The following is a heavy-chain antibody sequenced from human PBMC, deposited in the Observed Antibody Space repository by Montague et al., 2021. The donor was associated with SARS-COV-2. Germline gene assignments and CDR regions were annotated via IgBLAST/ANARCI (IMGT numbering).Heavy chain of an antibody. D-gene: IGHD6-19*01. J-gene: IGHJ4*02. CDR3: ATGPPSGLSVAGFDY. CDR2: IYHSGST. Sequence: SETLSLTCGVSGGSISSSHWGNWVRQPPGKGLEWIGEIYHSGSTNYNPSLKNRVIISIDKSKNQFSLKLSSVTAADTAVYYCATGPPSGLSVAGFDYWGQGTPVTVSS. CDR1: GGSISSSHW. V-gene: IGHV4-4*02.